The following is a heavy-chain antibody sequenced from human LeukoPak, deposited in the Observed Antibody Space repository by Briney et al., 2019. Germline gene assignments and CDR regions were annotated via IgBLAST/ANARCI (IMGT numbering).Heavy chain of an antibody. CDR2: INHSGST. J-gene: IGHJ4*02. CDR1: GGSFSGYY. D-gene: IGHD3-3*01. CDR3: ARLGRYYDFWSGYYNRGGHYFDY. V-gene: IGHV4-34*01. Sequence: SETLSLTCAVYGGSFSGYYWSWIRQPPGKGLEWIGEINHSGSTNYNPSLKSRVTISVDTSKNQFSLKLSSVTAADTAVYYCARLGRYYDFWSGYYNRGGHYFDYRGQGTLVTVSP.